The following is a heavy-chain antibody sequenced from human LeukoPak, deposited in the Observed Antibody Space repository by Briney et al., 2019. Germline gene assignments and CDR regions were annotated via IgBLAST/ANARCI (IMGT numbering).Heavy chain of an antibody. CDR1: GFTFSSYA. Sequence: PGGSLRLSCAASGFTFSSYAMSWVRQAPGKGLEWVSAISGSGGSTYYADSVKGRFTFSRDNSKNTLYLQMNSLRAEDTAVYYCAKDRGSYDSSGYYRYFDYWGQGTLVTVSS. J-gene: IGHJ4*02. V-gene: IGHV3-23*01. D-gene: IGHD3-22*01. CDR3: AKDRGSYDSSGYYRYFDY. CDR2: ISGSGGST.